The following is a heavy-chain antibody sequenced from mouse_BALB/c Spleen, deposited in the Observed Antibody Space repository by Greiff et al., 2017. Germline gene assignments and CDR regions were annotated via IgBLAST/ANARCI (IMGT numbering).Heavy chain of an antibody. CDR3: ARDRYGAY. V-gene: IGHV1-69*02. CDR2: IDPSDSYT. J-gene: IGHJ3*01. D-gene: IGHD2-14*01. Sequence: QVQLKQPGAELVKPGASVKLSCKASGYTFTSYWMHWVKQRPGQGLEWIGEIDPSDSYTNYNQKFKGKATLTVDKSSSTAYMQLSSLTSEDSAVYYCARDRYGAYWGQGTLVTVSA. CDR1: GYTFTSYW.